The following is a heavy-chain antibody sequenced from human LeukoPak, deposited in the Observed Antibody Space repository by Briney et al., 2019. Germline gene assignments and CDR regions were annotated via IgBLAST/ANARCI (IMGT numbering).Heavy chain of an antibody. Sequence: PSETLSLTWAVYGGSFSGYYWSWIRQPPGKGLEWIGEINHSGSTNYNPSLKSRVTISVDTSKNQFSLKLSSVTAADTAVYYCARESMIVNNWGQGTLVTVSS. J-gene: IGHJ4*02. CDR2: INHSGST. V-gene: IGHV4-34*01. D-gene: IGHD3-22*01. CDR1: GGSFSGYY. CDR3: ARESMIVNN.